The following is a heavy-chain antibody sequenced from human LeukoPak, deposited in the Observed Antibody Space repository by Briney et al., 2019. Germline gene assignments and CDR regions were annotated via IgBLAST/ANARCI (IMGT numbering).Heavy chain of an antibody. Sequence: PGGALRLSCAASGFTFSSYWMHWVRQAPGKGLVWVSHINGDGGSTTYADSVKGRFTISRDNAKNTPYLQMNSLRAKDTAVFYCTRSLNYGFDYWGQGTLVTVSS. CDR2: INGDGGST. CDR3: TRSLNYGFDY. V-gene: IGHV3-74*03. J-gene: IGHJ4*02. CDR1: GFTFSSYW. D-gene: IGHD5-24*01.